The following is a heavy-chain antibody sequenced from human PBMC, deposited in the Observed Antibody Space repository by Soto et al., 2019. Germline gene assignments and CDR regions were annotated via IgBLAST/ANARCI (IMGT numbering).Heavy chain of an antibody. J-gene: IGHJ6*03. CDR1: GFTFSSYD. D-gene: IGHD2-15*01. V-gene: IGHV3-48*02. Sequence: GGSLRLSCAASGFTFSSYDMNWVRQAPGKGLEWISYISTSSRAIHYADSVKGRFTISRDNVKNSLYLQMNSLRDEDTAVYYCVRDRGYCNGGSCYYMDVWGKGTTVTVSS. CDR3: VRDRGYCNGGSCYYMDV. CDR2: ISTSSRAI.